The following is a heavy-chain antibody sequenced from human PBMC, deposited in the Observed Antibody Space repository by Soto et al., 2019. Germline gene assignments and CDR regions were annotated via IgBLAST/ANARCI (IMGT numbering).Heavy chain of an antibody. J-gene: IGHJ4*02. Sequence: GGSLRLSCAASGFSFRDYFMSWIRQAPGKGLEWVSYIGPYGNSIYYADSVKGRFTISRDDATNSLHLHMNSLRAEDTAVYYCAKGTNYYGSAPYYFDYWGQGTLVTVSS. CDR1: GFSFRDYF. CDR2: IGPYGNSI. V-gene: IGHV3-11*01. CDR3: AKGTNYYGSAPYYFDY. D-gene: IGHD3-10*01.